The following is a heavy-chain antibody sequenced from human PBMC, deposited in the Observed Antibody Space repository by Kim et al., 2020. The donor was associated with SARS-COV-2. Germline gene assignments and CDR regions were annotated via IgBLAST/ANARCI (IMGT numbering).Heavy chain of an antibody. CDR2: ISYDGSNK. Sequence: GGSLRLSCAASGFTFSSYAMHWVRQAPGKGLEWVAVISYDGSNKYYADSVKSRFTISRDNSKNTLYLQMNSLRAEDTAVYYCARDSGGLELLWFGEELD. V-gene: IGHV3-30*04. J-gene: IGHJ4*01. CDR1: GFTFSSYA. CDR3: ARDSGGLELLWFGEELD. D-gene: IGHD3-10*01.